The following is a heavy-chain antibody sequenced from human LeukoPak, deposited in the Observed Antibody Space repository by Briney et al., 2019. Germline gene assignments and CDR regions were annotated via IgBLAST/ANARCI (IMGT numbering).Heavy chain of an antibody. D-gene: IGHD5-18*01. CDR2: IYSGGTT. J-gene: IGHJ4*02. Sequence: PGGSLRLSCAASGFTVSTNYMSWVRQAPGKGLEWLSLIYSGGTTYYADSVKGRFTISRDNSKNTVYLQMNSLRGDDTAVYYCAKERHTYSYHGPYFDYWGQGTLVTVSS. CDR3: AKERHTYSYHGPYFDY. V-gene: IGHV3-66*01. CDR1: GFTVSTNY.